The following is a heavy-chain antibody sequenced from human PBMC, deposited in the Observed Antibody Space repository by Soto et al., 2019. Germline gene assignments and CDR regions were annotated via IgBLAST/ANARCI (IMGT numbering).Heavy chain of an antibody. D-gene: IGHD2-2*01. Sequence: PSETLSLTCTVSGGSISSGGYYWSWIRQHPGKGLEWIGYIYYSGSTYYNPSLKSRVTISVDTSKNQFSLKLSSVTAADTAVYYCAGGERGPDIVVVPAAALDYWGQGTLVTVS. CDR3: AGGERGPDIVVVPAAALDY. CDR2: IYYSGST. J-gene: IGHJ4*02. V-gene: IGHV4-31*03. CDR1: GGSISSGGYY.